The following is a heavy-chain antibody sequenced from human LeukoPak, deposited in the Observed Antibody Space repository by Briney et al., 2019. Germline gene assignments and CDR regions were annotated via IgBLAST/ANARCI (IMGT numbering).Heavy chain of an antibody. CDR3: ARTPPANAFDI. V-gene: IGHV1-8*02. Sequence: ASVKVSCKASGYTFTGYYMHWVRQAPGQGLEWMGWMNPNSGNTGYAQKFQGRVTMTRNTSISTAYMELSSLRSEDTAVYYCARTPPANAFDIWGQGTMVTVSS. J-gene: IGHJ3*02. CDR2: MNPNSGNT. CDR1: GYTFTGYY. D-gene: IGHD2-2*01.